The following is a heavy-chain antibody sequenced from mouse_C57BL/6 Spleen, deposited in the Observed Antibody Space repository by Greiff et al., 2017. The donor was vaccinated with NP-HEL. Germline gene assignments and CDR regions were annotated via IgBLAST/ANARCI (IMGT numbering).Heavy chain of an antibody. J-gene: IGHJ2*01. D-gene: IGHD2-3*01. CDR3: ARDGLLRYFDY. CDR1: GYTFTSYW. Sequence: QVQLQQPGAELVRPGTSVKLSCKASGYTFTSYWMHWVKQRPGQGLEWIGVIDPSDSYTNYNQKFKGKATLTVDTSSSTAYMQLSSLTSEDSAVYYCARDGLLRYFDYWGQGTTLTVSS. CDR2: IDPSDSYT. V-gene: IGHV1-59*01.